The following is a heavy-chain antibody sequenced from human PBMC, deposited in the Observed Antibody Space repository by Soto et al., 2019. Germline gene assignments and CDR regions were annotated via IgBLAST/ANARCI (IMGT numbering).Heavy chain of an antibody. V-gene: IGHV3-64*01. CDR1: GFTFSSYA. CDR3: ASGVRGVMILSYYYYGMDV. J-gene: IGHJ6*02. Sequence: EVQLVESGGGLVQPGGSLRLSCAASGFTFSSYAMHWVRQAPGKGLEYVSAISSNGGSTYYANSVKGRFTISRDNSKNTLYLQMGSLRAEDMAVYYCASGVRGVMILSYYYYGMDVWGQGTTVTVSS. CDR2: ISSNGGST. D-gene: IGHD3-10*01.